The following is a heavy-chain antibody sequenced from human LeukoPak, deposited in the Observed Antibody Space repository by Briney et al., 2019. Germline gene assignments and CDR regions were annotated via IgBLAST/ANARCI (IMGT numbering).Heavy chain of an antibody. CDR3: ARVAEDSSGWYYFDY. CDR1: GFTFSSYD. Sequence: GGSLRLSCAASGFTFSSYDMHWVRQATGKGLEWVSAIGTAGDTYYPGSVKGRFTISRENAKNSLYLQMNSLRAGDTAVHYCARVAEDSSGWYYFDYWGQGTLVTVSS. D-gene: IGHD6-19*01. J-gene: IGHJ4*02. CDR2: IGTAGDT. V-gene: IGHV3-13*01.